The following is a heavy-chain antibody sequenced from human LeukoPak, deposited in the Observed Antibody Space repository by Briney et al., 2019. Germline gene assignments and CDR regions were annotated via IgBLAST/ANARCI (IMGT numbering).Heavy chain of an antibody. CDR2: IWYDGSNK. V-gene: IGHV3-33*01. CDR3: ARGAYYGDYDWFDP. D-gene: IGHD4-17*01. CDR1: GYTFTSYG. J-gene: IGHJ5*02. Sequence: SCKASGYTFTSYGISWVRQAPGKGLEWVAVIWYDGSNKYYADSVKGRFTISRDNSKNTLYLQMNSLRAEDTAVYYCARGAYYGDYDWFDPWGQGTLVTVSS.